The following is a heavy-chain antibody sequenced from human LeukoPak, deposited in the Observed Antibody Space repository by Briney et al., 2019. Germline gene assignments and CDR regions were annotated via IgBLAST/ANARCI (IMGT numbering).Heavy chain of an antibody. CDR2: INHSGST. V-gene: IGHV4-34*01. D-gene: IGHD3/OR15-3a*01. Sequence: SETLSLTCAVYGGSFSGYYWSWIRQPPGKGLEWIGEINHSGSTNYNPSLKSRVTISVDTSKNQFSLKLSSVTAADTAVYYCARDKLGRLLSHFDYWGQGTLVTVSS. J-gene: IGHJ4*02. CDR1: GGSFSGYY. CDR3: ARDKLGRLLSHFDY.